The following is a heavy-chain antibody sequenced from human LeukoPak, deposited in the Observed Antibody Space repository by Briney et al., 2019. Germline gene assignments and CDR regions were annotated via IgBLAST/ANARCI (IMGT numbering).Heavy chain of an antibody. Sequence: SETLSLTCAVSVYSVSSDCYWAWIRQPPGMGLEWIGSVCHSGSTYYNPSLKSRVTISVDTSKNQFSLKLSSVTAADTAVYYCARYVWGSYPTFGDYWGQGTLVTVSS. CDR3: ARYVWGSYPTFGDY. J-gene: IGHJ4*02. V-gene: IGHV4-38-2*01. CDR1: VYSVSSDCY. D-gene: IGHD3-16*02. CDR2: VCHSGST.